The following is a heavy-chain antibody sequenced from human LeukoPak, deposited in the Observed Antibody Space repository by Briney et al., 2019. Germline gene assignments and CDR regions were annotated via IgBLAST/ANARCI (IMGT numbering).Heavy chain of an antibody. CDR3: ARVGTAMTWHPLYSYYFDY. V-gene: IGHV3-48*04. CDR1: GFTFSTYG. CDR2: ISSSSSTI. J-gene: IGHJ4*02. D-gene: IGHD5-18*01. Sequence: PGGSLRLSCAASGFTFSTYGMDWVRQAPGKGLEWVSYISSSSSTIYYADSVKGRFTISRDNAKNSLYLQMNSQRAEDTAVYYCARVGTAMTWHPLYSYYFDYWGQGTLVTVSS.